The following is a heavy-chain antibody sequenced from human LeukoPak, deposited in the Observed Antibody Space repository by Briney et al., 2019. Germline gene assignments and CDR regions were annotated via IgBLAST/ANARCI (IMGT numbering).Heavy chain of an antibody. Sequence: VKVSCKVSGCTFTDYYMDWVQQAPGKGLEWIGLVDPEDGETIYAEKLQGRVTITADTSTDTAYMELSSLRSEDTAVYYCATGDNWNSNYYFDYWGQGTLVTVSS. CDR3: ATGDNWNSNYYFDY. CDR1: GCTFTDYY. D-gene: IGHD1-7*01. CDR2: VDPEDGET. J-gene: IGHJ4*02. V-gene: IGHV1-69-2*01.